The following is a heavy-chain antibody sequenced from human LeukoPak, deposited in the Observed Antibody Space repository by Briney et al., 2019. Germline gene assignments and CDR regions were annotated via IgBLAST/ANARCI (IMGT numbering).Heavy chain of an antibody. D-gene: IGHD6-19*01. Sequence: SETLSLSCSVSGVSITSYYWTWIRQPPGKGLEWVGYIYYSGTTDYNPSLKSRVIISADTSKNQFSLKLSSVTAADTAVYYCARDGTGYSSGWWVYWGQGTLVTVSS. V-gene: IGHV4-59*12. J-gene: IGHJ4*02. CDR2: IYYSGTT. CDR1: GVSITSYY. CDR3: ARDGTGYSSGWWVY.